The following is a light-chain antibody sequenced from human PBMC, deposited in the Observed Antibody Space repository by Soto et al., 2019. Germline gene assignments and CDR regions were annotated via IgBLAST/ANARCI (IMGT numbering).Light chain of an antibody. CDR3: CSHAGDNTYV. V-gene: IGLV2-8*01. J-gene: IGLJ1*01. CDR1: SSDVGGYNY. CDR2: EVT. Sequence: QSALTQPRSASGSPGQSVTISCTGTSSDVGGYNYVSWYQQHPGKAPKLMIYEVTKRPSGVPDRFSGSKSGNTASLTVSGLQAEDEADYFCCSHAGDNTYVFGTGTKLTVL.